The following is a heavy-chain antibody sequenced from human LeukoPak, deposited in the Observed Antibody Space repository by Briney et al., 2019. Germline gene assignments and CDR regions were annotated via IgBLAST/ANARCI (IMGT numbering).Heavy chain of an antibody. V-gene: IGHV4-4*07. CDR3: ARDRWGGGSGYYYYYYGMDV. CDR1: GGSISSYY. CDR2: IYTSGST. Sequence: SGTLSLTCTVSGGSISSYYWSWIRQPAGKGLEWIGRIYTSGSTNYNPSLKSRVTMSVDTSKNQFSLKLSSVTAAGTAVYYCARDRWGGGSGYYYYYYGMDVWGQGTTVTVSS. D-gene: IGHD2-15*01. J-gene: IGHJ6*02.